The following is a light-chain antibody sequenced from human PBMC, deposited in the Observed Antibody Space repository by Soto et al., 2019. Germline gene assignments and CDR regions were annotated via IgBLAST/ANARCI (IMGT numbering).Light chain of an antibody. CDR3: SSYTTSNTYV. CDR1: SSDVGGYNY. V-gene: IGLV2-14*01. J-gene: IGLJ1*01. Sequence: QSALTQPASVSGSPGQSITISCTGTSSDVGGYNYVSWYQQHPGKAPKLMIYEVSKRPAGVSNRFSRSKSGNTASLTISGQQEEDEADYCCSSYTTSNTYVFGTGTKLTVL. CDR2: EVS.